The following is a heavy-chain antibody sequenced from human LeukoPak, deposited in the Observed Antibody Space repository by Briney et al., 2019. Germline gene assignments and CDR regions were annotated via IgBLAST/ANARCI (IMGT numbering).Heavy chain of an antibody. D-gene: IGHD4-17*01. Sequence: SETLSLTCTVSGGSISSFYWTWILQPPGKGLEWIGCLYYGGSTNYNPSLKSRVAMSVDTSKNQFSLKLSSVTAADTAVYFCARDSGLRRIDYWGQGTLVTVSS. CDR1: GGSISSFY. J-gene: IGHJ4*02. V-gene: IGHV4-59*01. CDR2: LYYGGST. CDR3: ARDSGLRRIDY.